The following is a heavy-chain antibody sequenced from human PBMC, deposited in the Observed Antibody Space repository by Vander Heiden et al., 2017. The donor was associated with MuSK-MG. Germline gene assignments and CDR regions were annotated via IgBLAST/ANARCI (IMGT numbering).Heavy chain of an antibody. CDR2: IYSGGST. Sequence: EVQLVESGGGLVQPGGSLRLSCAASGFPVSSNYRSWVRQAPGKGLEWVSVIYSGGSTYYADSVKGRFTISRDNSKNTLYLQMNSLRAEDTAVYYCARAQKRDDDGDYSGYYFDYWGQGTLVTVSS. CDR3: ARAQKRDDDGDYSGYYFDY. V-gene: IGHV3-66*01. J-gene: IGHJ4*02. D-gene: IGHD4-17*01. CDR1: GFPVSSNY.